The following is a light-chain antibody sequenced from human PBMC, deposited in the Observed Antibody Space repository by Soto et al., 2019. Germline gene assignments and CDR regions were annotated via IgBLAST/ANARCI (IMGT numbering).Light chain of an antibody. J-gene: IGKJ1*01. CDR3: QQYKSPPRT. CDR1: QSVSSSY. V-gene: IGKV3-20*01. CDR2: CAY. Sequence: EIVLTQSPGTLSLSPGERATLSCRASQSVSSSYLAGYQQKPGQAPRLLIYCAYSRATCIPDRFSGRGSGTDFTLTISRLAPEDFAVSYYQQYKSPPRTFGQGTKVEIK.